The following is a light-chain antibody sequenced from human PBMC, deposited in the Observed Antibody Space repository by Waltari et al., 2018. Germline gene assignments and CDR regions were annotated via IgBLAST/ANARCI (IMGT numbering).Light chain of an antibody. Sequence: TCRASQAISTFLAWFQLKPGKAPKSLMYAASTLQTGVSSNFSGSGSGTDFTLTISSLQPGDCATYYCQQYSTFPPTFGGGTRVEI. CDR1: QAISTF. V-gene: IGKV1-16*02. J-gene: IGKJ4*01. CDR3: QQYSTFPPT. CDR2: AAS.